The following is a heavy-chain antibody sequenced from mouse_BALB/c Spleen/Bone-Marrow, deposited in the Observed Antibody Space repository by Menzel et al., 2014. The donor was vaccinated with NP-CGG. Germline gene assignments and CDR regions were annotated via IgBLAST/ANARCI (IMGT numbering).Heavy chain of an antibody. J-gene: IGHJ3*01. CDR3: ARGRDYDVFSY. CDR1: GYAFTSYW. V-gene: IGHV1-52*01. Sequence: QVQLQQSGAELVRPGASVKLSCKASGYAFTSYWMNWVKQRPEQGLEWIGRIDPYDSETHYNQKFKDKTILTVDKSSSTAYMQLSSLTSEDSAVYYCARGRDYDVFSYWGQGTLVTVSA. CDR2: IDPYDSET. D-gene: IGHD2-4*01.